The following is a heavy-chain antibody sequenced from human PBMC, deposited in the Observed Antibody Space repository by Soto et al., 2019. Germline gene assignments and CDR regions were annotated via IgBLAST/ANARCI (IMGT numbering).Heavy chain of an antibody. V-gene: IGHV3-30*18. D-gene: IGHD5-18*01. J-gene: IGHJ4*02. Sequence: QVQLVQSGGNVVQPGRSLRLSCAASGFTFSNYGMHWVRQAPGKGLEWLAFISHDGSNTYYADSVKGRFTISRDNSKNTPYLQMNSLRAEDTAGFYCAKEPKIQLWLHYVDYWGQGTLVTVSS. CDR2: ISHDGSNT. CDR3: AKEPKIQLWLHYVDY. CDR1: GFTFSNYG.